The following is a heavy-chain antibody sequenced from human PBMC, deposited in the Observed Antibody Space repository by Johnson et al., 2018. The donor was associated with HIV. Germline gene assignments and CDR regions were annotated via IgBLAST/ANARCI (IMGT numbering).Heavy chain of an antibody. V-gene: IGHV3-30*14. CDR3: ARGGGSYDAGDAFDT. D-gene: IGHD1-26*01. J-gene: IGHJ3*02. CDR2: ISDDGSNK. Sequence: QVQLVESGGGVVQPGRSLRLSCAASGFTFSTYAMHWVRQAPGKGLEWVTGISDDGSNKYYADSVKGRFTISRNNSKNSLYLQMNRLRAEDTAVYYCARGGGSYDAGDAFDTWGQGTMVTVSS. CDR1: GFTFSTYA.